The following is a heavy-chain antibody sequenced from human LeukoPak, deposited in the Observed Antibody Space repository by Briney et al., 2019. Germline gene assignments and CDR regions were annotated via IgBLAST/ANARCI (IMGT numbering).Heavy chain of an antibody. Sequence: SVKVSCKASGYTFTSYGISWVRQAPGQGLEWMGGIIPILATTNYAQKFQGKVTITADDSTSTAFMEVNSLRSEDTAVYYCAREDFLEWPSGVYDVWGHGTMVTVSS. CDR2: IIPILATT. V-gene: IGHV1-69*13. CDR3: AREDFLEWPSGVYDV. D-gene: IGHD3-3*01. J-gene: IGHJ3*01. CDR1: GYTFTSYG.